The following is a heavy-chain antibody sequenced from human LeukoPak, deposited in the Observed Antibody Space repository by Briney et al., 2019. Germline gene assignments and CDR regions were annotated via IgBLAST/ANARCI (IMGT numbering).Heavy chain of an antibody. CDR1: GFTFGTFW. J-gene: IGHJ4*02. Sequence: PGGSLRLSCAASGFTFGTFWMSWVRQAPGKGLEWVANIKQDGSEKKYVDSVKGRFTISRDNAKNSLSLQMNSLRAEDTALYYCARHDSSSWPGDYWGQGTLVTVSS. CDR2: IKQDGSEK. D-gene: IGHD6-13*01. CDR3: ARHDSSSWPGDY. V-gene: IGHV3-7*03.